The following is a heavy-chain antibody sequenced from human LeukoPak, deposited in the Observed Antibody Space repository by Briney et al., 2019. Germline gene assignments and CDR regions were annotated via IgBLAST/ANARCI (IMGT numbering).Heavy chain of an antibody. J-gene: IGHJ4*02. CDR3: AKNGAVTSFDS. Sequence: KSSETLSLTCTVSGASISSGNYYWSWIRQPAGKGLEWIGRVYNRGTTDYNPSLESRVTISVDTSNNQFSLGLRSVTAADTAVYYCAKNGAVTSFDSWGQGTLVTVSS. CDR1: GASISSGNYY. D-gene: IGHD4-17*01. CDR2: VYNRGTT. V-gene: IGHV4-61*02.